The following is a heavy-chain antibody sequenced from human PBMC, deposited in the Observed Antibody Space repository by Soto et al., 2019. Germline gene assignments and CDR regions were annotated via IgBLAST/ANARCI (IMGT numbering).Heavy chain of an antibody. CDR1: GFSLSTSGVS. D-gene: IGHD6-25*01. Sequence: GSGPTLVNPTQTLTLTCTFSGFSLSTSGVSVGWIRQPPGKAPEWLAFIYWNDDKSYSPSLKSRLTVTKDNSKKQVVLTMTNMDPADTATYYCAHRVGSRGSLDSWGQGTLVTVSS. V-gene: IGHV2-5*01. CDR3: AHRVGSRGSLDS. J-gene: IGHJ4*02. CDR2: IYWNDDK.